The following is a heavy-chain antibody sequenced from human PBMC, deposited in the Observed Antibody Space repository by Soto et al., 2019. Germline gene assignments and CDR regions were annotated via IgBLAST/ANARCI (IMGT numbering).Heavy chain of an antibody. Sequence: GGSLRLSCAASGFTFSSNYMTWVRQAPGKGLEWVSVIYSGGSTYYADSVKGRFIISRDNSKNTLYLQMNSLTAEDTAVYYCASGGSYVRGGYYADYWGRGTLVTVSS. CDR2: IYSGGST. CDR1: GFTFSSNY. CDR3: ASGGSYVRGGYYADY. V-gene: IGHV3-53*01. J-gene: IGHJ4*02. D-gene: IGHD3-22*01.